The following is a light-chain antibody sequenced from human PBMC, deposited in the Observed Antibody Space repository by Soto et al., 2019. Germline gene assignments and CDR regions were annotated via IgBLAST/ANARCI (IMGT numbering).Light chain of an antibody. V-gene: IGKV3-15*01. CDR3: QQYNDWPRT. CDR2: GAS. J-gene: IGKJ1*01. Sequence: EIVMTQSPATLSVSPGERATLSCRASQSVGSNLAWYQQKPGQAPRLLIYGASTRATGLPARFSGSGSGTEFTLIISTLQSEDFAVYYCQQYNDWPRTFGQGTKVEIK. CDR1: QSVGSN.